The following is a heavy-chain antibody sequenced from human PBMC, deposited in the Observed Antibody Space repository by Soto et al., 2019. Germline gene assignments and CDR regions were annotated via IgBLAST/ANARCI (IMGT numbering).Heavy chain of an antibody. D-gene: IGHD2-21*02. CDR2: IYYSGST. V-gene: IGHV4-59*08. J-gene: IGHJ2*01. CDR3: ERQYGGNSGNGYFDL. CDR1: GVSISSYY. Sequence: QVQLQESGPGLVKPSETLSLTCTVSGVSISSYYWSWIRQPPGKGLEWIGNIYYSGSTNYNPSLITPVSIAEAPSKNQFYLQLSAVTAADTAVYYCERQYGGNSGNGYFDLWGRGTLVTVSS.